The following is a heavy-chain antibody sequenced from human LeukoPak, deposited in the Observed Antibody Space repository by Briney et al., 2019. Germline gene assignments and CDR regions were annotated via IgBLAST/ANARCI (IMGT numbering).Heavy chain of an antibody. J-gene: IGHJ6*03. CDR2: IYTSGST. CDR1: GGPISSYY. V-gene: IGHV4-4*07. Sequence: PSEPLSLTCTVSGGPISSYYWSWIRQPAGKGLEWIGRIYTSGSTNYNPSLKSRVTISVDKSKNQFSLKLSSVTAADAAVYYCACTYYYYYYMDVWGKGTTVTVSS. CDR3: ACTYYYYYYMDV.